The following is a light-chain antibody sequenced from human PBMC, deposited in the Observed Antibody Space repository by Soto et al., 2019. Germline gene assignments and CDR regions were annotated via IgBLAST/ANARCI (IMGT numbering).Light chain of an antibody. CDR3: CSYTGSLTLL. CDR1: SXDVGGYDY. V-gene: IGLV2-14*01. Sequence: QSALTQPASVSGSPGQSITISCTGSSXDVGGYDYVSWYQQHPGKAPKLMIYEVSNRPSGVSNRFSGSKSGNTASLTISGLQAEDEADYYCCSYTGSLTLLFGGGTKVTVL. J-gene: IGLJ2*01. CDR2: EVS.